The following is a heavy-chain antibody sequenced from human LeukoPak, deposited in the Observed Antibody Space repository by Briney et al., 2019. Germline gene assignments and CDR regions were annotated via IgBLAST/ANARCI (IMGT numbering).Heavy chain of an antibody. CDR1: QFTFSVYW. D-gene: IGHD6-19*01. V-gene: IGHV3-74*01. J-gene: IGHJ4*02. CDR3: ARAGSDWKIDY. CDR2: TNHDGTST. Sequence: GGSLRLSCAASQFTFSVYWMHWVRQVPGKGLVWVSRTNHDGTSTNYADSVKGRFTISRDNAKNTLFLQLSSLRVEGTAVYYCARAGSDWKIDYWGQGTLVTVSS.